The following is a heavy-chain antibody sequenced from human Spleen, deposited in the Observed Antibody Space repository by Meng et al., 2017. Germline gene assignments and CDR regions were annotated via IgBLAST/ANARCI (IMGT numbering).Heavy chain of an antibody. CDR1: GYTFIDYG. CDR2: ISGYDGNT. Sequence: ASVKVSCKTSGYTFIDYGIIWVRQAPGQGLELMGWISGYDGNTNYAQNLQGRVTMTLDTSTTTAYMELRSLRSDDTAVYYCARMDYGDYVIDYWGQGTLVTVSS. J-gene: IGHJ4*02. D-gene: IGHD4-17*01. CDR3: ARMDYGDYVIDY. V-gene: IGHV1-18*01.